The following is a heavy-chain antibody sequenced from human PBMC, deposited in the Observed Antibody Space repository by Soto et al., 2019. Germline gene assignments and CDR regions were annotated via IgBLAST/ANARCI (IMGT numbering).Heavy chain of an antibody. CDR1: GASVSSYY. CDR3: ARTPETRDWLDP. V-gene: IGHV4-59*02. J-gene: IGHJ5*02. D-gene: IGHD1-7*01. CDR2: IYYIGAY. Sequence: SETLSLTCIVSGASVSSYYWSWVRQPPGKGLEWIGYIYYIGAYNYNPSLKSRVTISVDTSKNQFSLKLTSVTAADTAVYYCARTPETRDWLDPWGQGTLVTVSS.